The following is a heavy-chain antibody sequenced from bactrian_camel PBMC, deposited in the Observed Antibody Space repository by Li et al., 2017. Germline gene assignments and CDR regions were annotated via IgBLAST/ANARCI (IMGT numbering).Heavy chain of an antibody. J-gene: IGHJ4*01. Sequence: DVQLVESGGGSVQPGGSLRLSCAVSELTISTYFMTWVRQAPGKGLEWVSHIAVSGGPYYADSVKGRFTISQDDAKNTVYLQMNSLEPEDTAMYYCAADPSPPPRRGSWYGAARYWGQGTQVTVS. CDR1: ELTISTYF. CDR2: IAVSGGP. D-gene: IGHD6*01. CDR3: AADPSPPPRRGSWYGAARY. V-gene: IGHV3S40*01.